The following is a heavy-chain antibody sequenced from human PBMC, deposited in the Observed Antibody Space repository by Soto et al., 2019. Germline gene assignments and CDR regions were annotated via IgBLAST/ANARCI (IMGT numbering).Heavy chain of an antibody. CDR2: IYSDGSS. V-gene: IGHV3-66*01. CDR1: GFTVSNNY. Sequence: EVQMVESGGGLVQPGGSLRLSCAASGFTVSNNYMNWVRQAPGKGLEWVSAIYSDGSSYYADSGKGRFTISRDNSKNTLYLQMNSLRDEDTAVYYCARDWSYFGYFDQWGQGTLVTVSS. CDR3: ARDWSYFGYFDQ. D-gene: IGHD3-10*01. J-gene: IGHJ4*02.